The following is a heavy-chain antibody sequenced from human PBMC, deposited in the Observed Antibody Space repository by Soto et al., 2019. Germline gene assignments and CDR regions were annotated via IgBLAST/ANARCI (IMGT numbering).Heavy chain of an antibody. J-gene: IGHJ4*02. V-gene: IGHV3-74*01. CDR2: ISSDGTTT. Sequence: EVQLVESGGGLVQPGEALRLSCAASAFTFTKYWVHWVRLAPGKGPVWVSYISSDGTTTDYADSVKGRFTISRDNANNMLYLQMDSLRVEDTALYYCAIQDCTNDVCLEAAVTVGGALEYWGQGAQVTVSS. D-gene: IGHD2-8*01. CDR3: AIQDCTNDVCLEAAVTVGGALEY. CDR1: AFTFTKYW.